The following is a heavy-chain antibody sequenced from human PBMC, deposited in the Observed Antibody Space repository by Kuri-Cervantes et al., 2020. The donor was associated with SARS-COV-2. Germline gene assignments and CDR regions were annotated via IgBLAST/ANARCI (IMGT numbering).Heavy chain of an antibody. J-gene: IGHJ4*02. V-gene: IGHV4-39*01. CDR3: VRLGIASAGTGDY. CDR1: GGSISSSSYS. Sequence: GSLRLSCTVSGGSISSSSYSWGWIRQPPGKGLEWIGSIYYSGSTYYNPSLKSRITISVDTSKNQFSLKLSSVTAADTAVYYCVRLGIASAGTGDYWGQGTLVTVSS. D-gene: IGHD6-13*01. CDR2: IYYSGST.